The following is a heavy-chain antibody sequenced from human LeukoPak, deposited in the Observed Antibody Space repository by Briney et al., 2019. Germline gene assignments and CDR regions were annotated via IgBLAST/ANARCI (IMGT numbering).Heavy chain of an antibody. J-gene: IGHJ4*02. CDR3: ARDRAFGGVIVINY. CDR1: EYTFTGYY. CDR2: INPNSGGT. V-gene: IGHV1-2*02. Sequence: ASVKVSCKASEYTFTGYYMYWVRQAPGQGLEWMGWINPNSGGTNYAQKFQGRVTMTRDTSISTAYMELSRLRSDDTAVYYCARDRAFGGVIVINYWGQGTLVTVSS. D-gene: IGHD3-16*02.